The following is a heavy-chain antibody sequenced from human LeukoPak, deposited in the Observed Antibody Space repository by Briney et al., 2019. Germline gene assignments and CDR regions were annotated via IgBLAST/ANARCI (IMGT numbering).Heavy chain of an antibody. CDR2: IYHSGST. CDR1: GGSINTYY. J-gene: IGHJ4*02. D-gene: IGHD6-6*01. V-gene: IGHV4-59*01. Sequence: SETLSLTCTVSGGSINTYYWSWIRQPPGKGLEWIGDIYHSGSTNYNPSLKSRATMSVDTSKNQFSLKLSSVTAAATAVYYCARESSHSSSYYFDYWGQGTLVTVSS. CDR3: ARESSHSSSYYFDY.